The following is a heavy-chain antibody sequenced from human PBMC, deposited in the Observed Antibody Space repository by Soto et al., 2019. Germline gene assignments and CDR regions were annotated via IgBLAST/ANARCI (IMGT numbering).Heavy chain of an antibody. Sequence: LSLTCTVSGGSISSYYWSWIRQPPGKGLEWIGYIYYSGSTNYNPSLKSRVTISVDTSKNQFSLKLSSVTAADTAVYYCARFDVNIVATTPADAFDIWGQGTMVTVSS. CDR1: GGSISSYY. D-gene: IGHD5-12*01. CDR3: ARFDVNIVATTPADAFDI. J-gene: IGHJ3*02. CDR2: IYYSGST. V-gene: IGHV4-59*08.